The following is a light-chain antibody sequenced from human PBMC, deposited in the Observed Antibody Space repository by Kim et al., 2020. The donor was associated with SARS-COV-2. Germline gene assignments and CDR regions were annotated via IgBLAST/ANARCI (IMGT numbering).Light chain of an antibody. CDR3: QHYGSSPWT. J-gene: IGKJ1*01. Sequence: SPEESAPLSCGASQSVGSSGLAWYQQKDRRAPRLLIYDAASRATGIIARFIGSGSGTDFTLTINRLEPEDFAVYYCQHYGSSPWTFGQGTKVDIK. CDR1: QSVGSSG. V-gene: IGKV3D-20*01. CDR2: DAA.